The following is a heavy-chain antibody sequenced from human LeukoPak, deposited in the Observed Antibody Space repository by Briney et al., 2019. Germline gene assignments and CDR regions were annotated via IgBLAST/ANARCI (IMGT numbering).Heavy chain of an antibody. CDR2: IYHSGST. Sequence: SETLSLTCAVSGGSISSGGYSWSWIRQPPGKGLEWIGYIYHSGSTYYNPSLKSRVTISVDRSKNQFSLKLSSVTAAGTAVYYCARHESCSGGSCYFSWFDPWGQGTLVTVSS. D-gene: IGHD2-15*01. CDR1: GGSISSGGYS. V-gene: IGHV4-30-2*01. J-gene: IGHJ5*02. CDR3: ARHESCSGGSCYFSWFDP.